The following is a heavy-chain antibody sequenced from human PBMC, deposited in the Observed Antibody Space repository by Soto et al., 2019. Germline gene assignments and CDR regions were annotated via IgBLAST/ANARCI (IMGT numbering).Heavy chain of an antibody. J-gene: IGHJ5*02. Sequence: QVQLVQSGAEVKKPGASVKVSCKASGYTFTSYDINWVRQATGQGLEWMGWMNPNSGNTGYAQKFQGRVTMTRNTSISTGYMELSSLRSHDTAVYCCARVRNTIFGGWFDPWGQGTLVTVSS. CDR1: GYTFTSYD. CDR3: ARVRNTIFGGWFDP. CDR2: MNPNSGNT. D-gene: IGHD3-9*01. V-gene: IGHV1-8*01.